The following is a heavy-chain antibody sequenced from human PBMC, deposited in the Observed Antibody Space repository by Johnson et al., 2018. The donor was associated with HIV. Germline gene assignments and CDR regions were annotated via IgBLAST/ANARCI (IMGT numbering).Heavy chain of an antibody. D-gene: IGHD2-21*01. CDR3: ALSYSLDAFDI. CDR2: TKNKANSYTT. Sequence: EVQLVESGGGLVQPGGSLRLSCAASGFTLSDHYMDWVRQAAGKGLELVGRTKNKANSYTTEYAASVRGRFTISRDDSKNSLYLQMNSLKTEDTAVYYCALSYSLDAFDIWGQGTMVTVSS. J-gene: IGHJ3*02. CDR1: GFTLSDHY. V-gene: IGHV3-72*01.